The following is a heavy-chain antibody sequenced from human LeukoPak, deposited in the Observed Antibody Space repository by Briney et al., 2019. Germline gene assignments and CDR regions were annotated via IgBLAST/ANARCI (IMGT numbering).Heavy chain of an antibody. J-gene: IGHJ4*02. D-gene: IGHD1-26*01. V-gene: IGHV3-7*01. CDR1: GFTFSSYW. Sequence: GGSLRLSCAASGFTFSSYWMSWVRQTPGKGLEWVANIKQDGGEEYYVDSVKGRFTISRDNAKNSLYLQMSSLRAEDTAVYYCARDKDVGATLLDYWGQGTLVTVSS. CDR3: ARDKDVGATLLDY. CDR2: IKQDGGEE.